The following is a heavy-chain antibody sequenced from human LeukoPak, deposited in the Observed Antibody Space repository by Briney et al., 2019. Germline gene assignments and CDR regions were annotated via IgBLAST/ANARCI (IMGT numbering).Heavy chain of an antibody. CDR3: TRTTEYSSGWSDY. CDR2: IYYSGST. Sequence: SETLSLTCTVSGGSISSYYWSWIRQPPGKGLEWIGYIYYSGSTGYNPSLKSRVTMSVDTSNNQFSLRLSSVTAADTAVYYCTRTTEYSSGWSDYWGQGTLVTVSS. D-gene: IGHD6-19*01. CDR1: GGSISSYY. V-gene: IGHV4-59*01. J-gene: IGHJ4*02.